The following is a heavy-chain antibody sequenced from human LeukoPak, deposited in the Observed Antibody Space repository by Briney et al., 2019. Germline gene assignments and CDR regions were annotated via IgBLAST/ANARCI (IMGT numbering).Heavy chain of an antibody. CDR1: GYTFTSYA. CDR2: INTNTGDP. Sequence: ASVKVSCKASGYTFTSYAMNWVRQAPGQGLEWMGWINTNTGDPTYAQGFAGRFVFSLDTSVSTAYLQISSLKAEDTAVYYCARVLRAAGSVIAYWGQGTLVTVSS. CDR3: ARVLRAAGSVIAY. J-gene: IGHJ4*02. D-gene: IGHD2-8*01. V-gene: IGHV7-4-1*02.